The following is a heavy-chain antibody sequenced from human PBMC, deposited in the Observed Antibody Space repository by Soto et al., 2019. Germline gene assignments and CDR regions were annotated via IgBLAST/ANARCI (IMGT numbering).Heavy chain of an antibody. V-gene: IGHV3-9*01. CDR3: AKDRRKYLTSPES. CDR1: GFTFDDYA. D-gene: IGHD6-6*01. Sequence: EVQLVESGGDLVQPGRSLRLSCAASGFTFDDYAMHWVRQAPGKGLEWVSGIYCNSGNIGYADSVKGRFTISRDNAKNSLYLLMTSLRPEDTALYYCAKDRRKYLTSPESWGQGTLVTVSS. CDR2: IYCNSGNI. J-gene: IGHJ5*02.